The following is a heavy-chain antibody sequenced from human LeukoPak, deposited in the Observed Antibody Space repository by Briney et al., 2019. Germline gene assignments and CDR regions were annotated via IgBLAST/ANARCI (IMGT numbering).Heavy chain of an antibody. V-gene: IGHV3-7*01. CDR3: ARHLSGITGYTYGRGIDY. Sequence: GGSLRLSCAVSGFTFSSYWMSWVRQAPGKGLEWVANIKKDGSEKYYVDSVKGRFTISRDNAKTSLYLQMNSLRAEDTAVYYCARHLSGITGYTYGRGIDYWGQGTLVTVSS. CDR1: GFTFSSYW. J-gene: IGHJ4*02. CDR2: IKKDGSEK. D-gene: IGHD5-18*01.